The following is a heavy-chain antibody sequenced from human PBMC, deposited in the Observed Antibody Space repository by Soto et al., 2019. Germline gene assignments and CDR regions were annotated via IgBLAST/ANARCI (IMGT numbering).Heavy chain of an antibody. CDR3: ASAAGPSGPTAV. CDR2: IWYDGSNK. Sequence: QVQLVESGGGVVQPGRSLRLSCAASGFTFSSYGMHWVRQAPGKGLEWVAVIWYDGSNKYYADSVKGRFTISRDNSQNTLYRQMNSLRAEDTAVYYCASAAGPSGPTAVWGQGTTVTVSS. V-gene: IGHV3-33*01. D-gene: IGHD6-25*01. CDR1: GFTFSSYG. J-gene: IGHJ6*02.